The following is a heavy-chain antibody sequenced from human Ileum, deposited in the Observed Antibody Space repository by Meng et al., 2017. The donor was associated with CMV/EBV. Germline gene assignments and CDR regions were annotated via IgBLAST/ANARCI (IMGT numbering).Heavy chain of an antibody. J-gene: IGHJ4*02. Sequence: QVYLVQPGAEKKKPGASVKVSCKASGYTLTGHNSHWVRQAPGQGLEWMGRINPNTGDTKNAQNFQGRVTMTRDTSNGTAYMELTNLRSDDTAVYFCTRSWIHLWSHDFDYWGQGTLVTVSS. D-gene: IGHD5-18*01. CDR3: TRSWIHLWSHDFDY. CDR2: INPNTGDT. V-gene: IGHV1-2*06. CDR1: GYTLTGHN.